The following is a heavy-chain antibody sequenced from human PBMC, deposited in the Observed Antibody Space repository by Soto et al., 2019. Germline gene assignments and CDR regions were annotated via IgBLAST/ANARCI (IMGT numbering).Heavy chain of an antibody. CDR2: IYYSGST. CDR3: AGFVVPASRNSDFDY. J-gene: IGHJ4*02. Sequence: LETLSLTCTVSGISVSTSDYYWGWVRQPPGKGLDWIGNIYYSGSTFYNPSLRSRVTLSVDTSKNQFSLRLNSVTAADTAVYFCAGFVVPASRNSDFDYWGQGTLVTVSS. V-gene: IGHV4-39*01. D-gene: IGHD2-15*01. CDR1: GISVSTSDYY.